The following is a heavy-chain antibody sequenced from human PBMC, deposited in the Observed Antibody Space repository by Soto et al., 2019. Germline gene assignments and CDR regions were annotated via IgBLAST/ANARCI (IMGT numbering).Heavy chain of an antibody. CDR3: AKGASWKCFDP. V-gene: IGHV3-23*01. D-gene: IGHD1-1*01. CDR2: IGDTGITT. J-gene: IGHJ5*01. Sequence: GGSLRLSCAASGFTFSNYTMTWVRHVPGKGLEWVSSIGDTGITTFYADSVKGRFTISRDNPKNTLYLQMNTLRVEDTAMYYCAKGASWKCFDPWGQGTLVTVSS. CDR1: GFTFSNYT.